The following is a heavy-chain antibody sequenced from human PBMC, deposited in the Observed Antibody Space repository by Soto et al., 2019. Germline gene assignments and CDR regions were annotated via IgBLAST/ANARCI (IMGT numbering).Heavy chain of an antibody. CDR2: IYHSGST. CDR1: GGSISSSNW. V-gene: IGHV4-4*02. J-gene: IGHJ6*02. CDR3: ARGIAAAGTYYYYGMDV. D-gene: IGHD6-13*01. Sequence: QVQLQESGPGLVKPSGTLSLTCAVSGGSISSSNWWSWVRQPPGKGLEWIGEIYHSGSTNYNPSPKSRVTISVDKSKNQFSLKLSSVTAADTAVYYCARGIAAAGTYYYYGMDVWGQGTTVTVSS.